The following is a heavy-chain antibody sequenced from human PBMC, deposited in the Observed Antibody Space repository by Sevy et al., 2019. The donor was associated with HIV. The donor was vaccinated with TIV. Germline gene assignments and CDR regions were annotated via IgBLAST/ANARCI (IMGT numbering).Heavy chain of an antibody. V-gene: IGHV5-51*01. CDR3: AGSYSTSWYGATYFDY. Sequence: GESLKISCKGSGYSFTSHWIGWVRHMPGKGLEWMGIIYPDDSDTKYSPSFQGQVTISADGSMNTAYLQWSSLKASDTAMYYCAGSYSTSWYGATYFDYWGQGTLVTVSS. D-gene: IGHD6-13*01. CDR2: IYPDDSDT. J-gene: IGHJ4*02. CDR1: GYSFTSHW.